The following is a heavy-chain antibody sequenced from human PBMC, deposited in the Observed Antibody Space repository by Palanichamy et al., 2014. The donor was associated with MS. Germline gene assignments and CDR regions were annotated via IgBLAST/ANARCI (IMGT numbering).Heavy chain of an antibody. CDR1: GFTFDDYA. Sequence: EVQLVESGGGLVQPGRSLRLSCAASGFTFDDYAMHWVRQAPGKGLEWVSGISWNSGSIGYADSVKGRFTISRDNAKNSLYLQMNSLRVEDTALYYCAKDRRGSGYYYYGMDVWGQGTTVTVSS. V-gene: IGHV3-9*01. CDR2: ISWNSGSI. D-gene: IGHD6-19*01. J-gene: IGHJ6*02. CDR3: AKDRRGSGYYYYGMDV.